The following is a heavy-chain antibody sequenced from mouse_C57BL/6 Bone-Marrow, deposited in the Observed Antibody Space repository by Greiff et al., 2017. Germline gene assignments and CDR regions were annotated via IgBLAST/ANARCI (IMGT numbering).Heavy chain of an antibody. Sequence: QVQLQQPGTDLVQPGASVKLSCKASGYTFTSYCMHWVKQRPGQGLELIGNINPSNGGTNYNEKFKSKATLTVDKSSSTAYLQLSSLTSEDSAVYYCARRDYYGSSWYFDVWGTGTTVTVSS. D-gene: IGHD1-1*01. CDR1: GYTFTSYC. CDR2: INPSNGGT. J-gene: IGHJ1*03. CDR3: ARRDYYGSSWYFDV. V-gene: IGHV1-53*01.